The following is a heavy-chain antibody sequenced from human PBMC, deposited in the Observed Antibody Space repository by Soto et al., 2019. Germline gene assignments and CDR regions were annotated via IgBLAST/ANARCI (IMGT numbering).Heavy chain of an antibody. Sequence: SETLSLTCTVSGASIRSTDYYWSWIRQAPGKGLEWIGYVYHTGSTYYNPSLMSRLTISVDTSKNQFSLKLTSGTAAETAVYYCVRTARQGAVAPHWFDRWGQGTQVTVSS. CDR1: GASIRSTDYY. CDR3: VRTARQGAVAPHWFDR. V-gene: IGHV4-30-4*01. J-gene: IGHJ5*02. D-gene: IGHD2-21*02. CDR2: VYHTGST.